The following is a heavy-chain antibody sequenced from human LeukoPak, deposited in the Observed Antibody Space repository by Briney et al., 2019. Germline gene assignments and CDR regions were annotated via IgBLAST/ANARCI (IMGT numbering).Heavy chain of an antibody. V-gene: IGHV4-59*08. Sequence: PSETLSLTCTVSGGSISSYYWSWIRQPPGKGLEWIGYIYYSGSTNYNPSLKSRVTISVDTSKNQFSLKLSSVTAADTAVYYCARHTGAGSGRLNWFDPWGQGTLVTVSS. CDR1: GGSISSYY. J-gene: IGHJ5*02. CDR2: IYYSGST. CDR3: ARHTGAGSGRLNWFDP. D-gene: IGHD6-19*01.